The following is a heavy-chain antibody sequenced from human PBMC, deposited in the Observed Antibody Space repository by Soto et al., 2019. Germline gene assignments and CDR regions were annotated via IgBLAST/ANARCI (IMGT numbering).Heavy chain of an antibody. CDR2: INADGSTT. Sequence: GGSLRLSCAASGFNFSPYWMHWVRQPPGKGLEWVSHINADGSTTVYADSVKGRFTISRDNAKNSLYLQMNSLRAEDTAVYYCARTPASYYYDRSGLNEYCGQGTLVTVSS. CDR3: ARTPASYYYDRSGLNEY. J-gene: IGHJ4*02. D-gene: IGHD3-22*01. V-gene: IGHV3-74*01. CDR1: GFNFSPYW.